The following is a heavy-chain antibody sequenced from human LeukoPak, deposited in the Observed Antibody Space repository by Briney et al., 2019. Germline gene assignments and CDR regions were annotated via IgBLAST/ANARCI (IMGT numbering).Heavy chain of an antibody. J-gene: IGHJ5*02. Sequence: GGSLRLSCAASEFTFSDYWMHWVRQAPGKGLVWVSHINSDGSSTGHADSVKGRFTISRDNAKNSLYLQMNSLRPEDMALYYCARGNSGSYSQDWFDPWGQGTLVTVSS. CDR1: EFTFSDYW. D-gene: IGHD1-26*01. V-gene: IGHV3-74*01. CDR3: ARGNSGSYSQDWFDP. CDR2: INSDGSST.